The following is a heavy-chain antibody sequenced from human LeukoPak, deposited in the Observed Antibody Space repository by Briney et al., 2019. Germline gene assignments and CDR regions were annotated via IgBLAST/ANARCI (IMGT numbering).Heavy chain of an antibody. Sequence: GGSLRLSCAASGFTVDDYAMHWVRQAPGKGLEWVSLISGDGGSTYYADSVKGRFTISRDNSKNSLYLQMNSLRTEDTALYYCAKDIALGGYLNYFDYWGQGTLVTVSS. CDR1: GFTVDDYA. J-gene: IGHJ4*02. CDR2: ISGDGGST. CDR3: AKDIALGGYLNYFDY. V-gene: IGHV3-43*02. D-gene: IGHD5-12*01.